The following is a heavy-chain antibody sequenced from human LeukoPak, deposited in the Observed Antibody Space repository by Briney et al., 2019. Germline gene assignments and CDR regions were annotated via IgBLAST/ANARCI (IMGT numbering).Heavy chain of an antibody. Sequence: PSETLSLTCVVYGGSFSGYSWSWIRQPPGKGLEWIGEINHGGSTNYNPSLKSRVTISVDTSKNQFSLKLSSVTAADTAVYYCARHKVGYYYYYMGVWGKGTTVTVSS. CDR3: ARHKVGYYYYYMGV. V-gene: IGHV4-34*01. CDR2: INHGGST. J-gene: IGHJ6*03. CDR1: GGSFSGYS. D-gene: IGHD1-26*01.